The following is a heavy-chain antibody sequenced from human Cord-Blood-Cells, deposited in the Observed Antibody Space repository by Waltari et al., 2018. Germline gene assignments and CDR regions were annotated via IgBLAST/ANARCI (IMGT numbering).Heavy chain of an antibody. Sequence: QVQLVQSGAEVKKPGASVKVACKASGHNLTGYYMPWVRQAPGQGLEGMGRTNPNSGGTNYAQKVQGRVTRTRDTSISTAYMELSRLRSDDTAVYYCARDLSGYDSDVWGQGTTVTVSS. J-gene: IGHJ6*02. V-gene: IGHV1-2*06. CDR2: TNPNSGGT. CDR3: ARDLSGYDSDV. CDR1: GHNLTGYY. D-gene: IGHD5-12*01.